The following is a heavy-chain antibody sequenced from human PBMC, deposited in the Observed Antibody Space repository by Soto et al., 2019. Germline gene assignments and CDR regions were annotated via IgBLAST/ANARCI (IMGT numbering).Heavy chain of an antibody. CDR2: ISGSGGST. CDR1: GFTFSSYA. J-gene: IGHJ6*03. Sequence: GGSLRLSCAASGFTFSSYAMSWVRQAPGKGLEWVSAISGSGGSTYYADSVKGRFTISRDNSKNTLYLQMNSLKAEATAVYYCAKALAGCGGDCYEPYYYYYMDVWGKGTTVTVSS. CDR3: AKALAGCGGDCYEPYYYYYMDV. D-gene: IGHD2-21*01. V-gene: IGHV3-23*01.